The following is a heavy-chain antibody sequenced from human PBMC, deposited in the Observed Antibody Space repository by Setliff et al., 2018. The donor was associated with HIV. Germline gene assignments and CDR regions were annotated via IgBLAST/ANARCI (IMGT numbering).Heavy chain of an antibody. CDR2: IYYSGNT. J-gene: IGHJ6*03. D-gene: IGHD3-10*01. CDR3: ASLDGSESPYIYYYYMDV. V-gene: IGHV4-39*01. CDR1: GGSLSSSNYY. Sequence: PSETLSLTCTVSGGSLSSSNYYCGWIRQPPGKGLEWIGSIYYSGNTYYNPSLKSRVKISVDTSKNQFSLDLSSVTAADTAVYYCASLDGSESPYIYYYYMDVWGKGTAVTVSS.